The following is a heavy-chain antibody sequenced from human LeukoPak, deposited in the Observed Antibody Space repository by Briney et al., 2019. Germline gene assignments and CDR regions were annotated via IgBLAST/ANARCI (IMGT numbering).Heavy chain of an antibody. CDR2: IRYDGSNK. V-gene: IGHV3-30*02. Sequence: GGSLRLSCAASGFTFSSYGMHWVRQAPGKGLEWVAFIRYDGSNKYYADSVKGRFTISRDNSKNTLYLQINSLRAEDTAVYYRADLGVFDYWGQGTLVTVSS. CDR1: GFTFSSYG. J-gene: IGHJ4*02. D-gene: IGHD3-10*01. CDR3: ADLGVFDY.